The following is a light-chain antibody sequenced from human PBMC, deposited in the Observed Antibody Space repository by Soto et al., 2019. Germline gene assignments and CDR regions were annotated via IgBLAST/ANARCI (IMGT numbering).Light chain of an antibody. CDR1: QSVSSN. Sequence: EIGMTQSPFTLSVSPGERATLSCRASQSVSSNLAWYQQKPGQAPRLLIYDASGRAAGVPDRFSGSGSGTDFTLTISRLEPEDFAVYYCQQYGGSSRTFGQGTKVDIK. V-gene: IGKV3-20*01. CDR3: QQYGGSSRT. CDR2: DAS. J-gene: IGKJ1*01.